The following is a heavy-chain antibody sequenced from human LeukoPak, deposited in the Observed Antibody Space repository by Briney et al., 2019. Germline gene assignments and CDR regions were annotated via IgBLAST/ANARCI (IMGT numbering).Heavy chain of an antibody. CDR3: ATSKDRGVAGLFDY. CDR1: GYSLSGYN. CDR2: FDPEDGET. J-gene: IGHJ4*02. Sequence: GASVKVSCKASGYSLSGYNMHWVRQAPGQGLEWMGGFDPEDGETIYAQKFQGRVTMTEDTSTDTAYMELSSLRSEDTAVYYCATSKDRGVAGLFDYWGQGTLVTVSS. D-gene: IGHD2-8*01. V-gene: IGHV1-24*01.